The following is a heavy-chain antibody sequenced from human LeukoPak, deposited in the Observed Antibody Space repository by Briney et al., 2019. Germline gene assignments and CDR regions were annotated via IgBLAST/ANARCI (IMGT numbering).Heavy chain of an antibody. CDR1: GFTFSSYS. Sequence: GGSLRLSCAVSGFTFSSYSMNWVRQAPGKGLEWVSSISSSSSYIYYADSVKGRFTISRDNAKNSLFLQMNSLRAEDTAVYYCARSHDYGIDYWGLGTLVTVSS. CDR3: ARSHDYGIDY. CDR2: ISSSSSYI. D-gene: IGHD4-17*01. J-gene: IGHJ4*02. V-gene: IGHV3-21*01.